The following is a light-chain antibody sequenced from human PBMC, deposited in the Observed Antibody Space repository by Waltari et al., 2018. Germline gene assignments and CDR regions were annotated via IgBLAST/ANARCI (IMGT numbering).Light chain of an antibody. V-gene: IGLV2-11*01. CDR3: CSYAGSYTWV. CDR2: DVS. CDR1: SSDVGGYNY. J-gene: IGLJ3*02. Sequence: QSALTQPRSVSGSPGQSVTISCTGTSSDVGGYNYVPWYQQPPGKAPKPMIYDVSKRPSGVPDRFSGSKSGNTASLTISGLQAEDEADYYCCSYAGSYTWVFGGGTKLTVL.